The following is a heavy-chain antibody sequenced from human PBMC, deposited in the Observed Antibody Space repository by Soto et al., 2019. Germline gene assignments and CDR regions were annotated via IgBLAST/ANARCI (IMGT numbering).Heavy chain of an antibody. Sequence: SETLSLTCTVSGGSISSGGYYWSWIRQHPGKGLEWIGYIYYSGSTYYNPSLKSRVTISVDTSKNQFSLKLSSVTAADTAVYYCARDGLIYSGYETRAFDIWGQGTMVTVSS. CDR2: IYYSGST. V-gene: IGHV4-31*03. D-gene: IGHD5-12*01. CDR1: GGSISSGGYY. J-gene: IGHJ3*02. CDR3: ARDGLIYSGYETRAFDI.